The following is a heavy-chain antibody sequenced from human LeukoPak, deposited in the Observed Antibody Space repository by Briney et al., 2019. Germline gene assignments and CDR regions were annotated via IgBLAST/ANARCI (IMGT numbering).Heavy chain of an antibody. CDR1: GGSISSGSYY. CDR2: IYTSGST. V-gene: IGHV4-61*02. J-gene: IGHJ4*02. D-gene: IGHD4-17*01. CDR3: ARVDYGEGVVGWLYDY. Sequence: SETLSLTCTVSGGSISSGSYYWSWIRQPAGKGLEWIGRIYTSGSTNYNPSLKSRVTISVDTSNNQFSLKLSSVTAADTAVYYCARVDYGEGVVGWLYDYWGQGTLVTVSS.